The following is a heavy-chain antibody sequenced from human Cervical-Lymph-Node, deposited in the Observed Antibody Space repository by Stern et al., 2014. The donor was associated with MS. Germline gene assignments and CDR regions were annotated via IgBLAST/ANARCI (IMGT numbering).Heavy chain of an antibody. CDR2: VHYSGTT. CDR1: GGSISSYY. J-gene: IGHJ4*02. Sequence: QVQLQESGPGLVKPSETLSLTCSVSGGSISSYYWNWIRQPPGKGLEWIANVHYSGTTNYNPSLKSRVTILLDTSMNQISLKMTSVTAADTAVYYCAGSGTYYPDYWGQGILVTVSS. D-gene: IGHD3-3*01. CDR3: AGSGTYYPDY. V-gene: IGHV4-59*08.